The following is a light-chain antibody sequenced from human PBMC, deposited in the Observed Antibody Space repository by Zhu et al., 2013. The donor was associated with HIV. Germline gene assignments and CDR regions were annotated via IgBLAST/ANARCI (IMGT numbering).Light chain of an antibody. CDR2: DAS. Sequence: EIVLTQSPATLSLSPGERATLSCRASQSVSSYLAWYQQKPGQAPRLLIYDASSRATGIPARFSGSGSGTDFTLTISRLEPEDFAVYYCQQYGSSTETFGQGTKVEIK. J-gene: IGKJ1*01. CDR1: QSVSSY. CDR3: QQYGSSTET. V-gene: IGKV3-20*01.